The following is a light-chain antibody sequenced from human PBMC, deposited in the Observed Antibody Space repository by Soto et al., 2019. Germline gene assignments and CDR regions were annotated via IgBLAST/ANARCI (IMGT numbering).Light chain of an antibody. Sequence: SPTTLSVPPGEGARLSCRVSQSVTTKLAWYQQRPGQPPRILIYDASTRAAGVPARFSGSGSGTDFTLTTSNVEPEDFAVYYCHQRQSWPRTFGQGTKVDIK. J-gene: IGKJ1*01. V-gene: IGKV3-11*01. CDR3: HQRQSWPRT. CDR1: QSVTTK. CDR2: DAS.